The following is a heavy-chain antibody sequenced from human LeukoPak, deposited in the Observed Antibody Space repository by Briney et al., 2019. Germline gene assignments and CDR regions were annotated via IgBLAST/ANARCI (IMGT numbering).Heavy chain of an antibody. CDR2: ISAYNGNT. CDR1: GYTFTSYG. J-gene: IGHJ4*02. CDR3: ARGTARPRYSSGWYFYFDY. V-gene: IGHV1-18*01. D-gene: IGHD6-19*01. Sequence: GASVKVSCKASGYTFTSYGISWVRQAPGQGLEWMGWISAYNGNTNYAQKLQGRVTMTTDTSTSTAYMELRSLRSDDTAVYYCARGTARPRYSSGWYFYFDYWGQGTLVTVSS.